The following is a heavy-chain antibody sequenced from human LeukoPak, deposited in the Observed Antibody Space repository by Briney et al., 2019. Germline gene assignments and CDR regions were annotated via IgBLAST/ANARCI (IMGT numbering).Heavy chain of an antibody. CDR1: GYTFTSYG. CDR2: ISAYNGNT. Sequence: ASVKVSRKASGYTFTSYGISWVRQAPGQGLEWMGWISAYNGNTNYAQKLQGRVTMTTDTSTSTAYMELRSLRSDDTAVYYCARAASRDGYNDYWGQGTLVTVSS. V-gene: IGHV1-18*01. CDR3: ARAASRDGYNDY. J-gene: IGHJ4*02. D-gene: IGHD5-24*01.